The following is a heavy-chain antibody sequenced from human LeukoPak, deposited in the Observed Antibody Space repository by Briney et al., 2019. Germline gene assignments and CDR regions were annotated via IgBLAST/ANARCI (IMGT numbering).Heavy chain of an antibody. V-gene: IGHV4-61*01. CDR3: ARGDESSGWYGLNFDY. D-gene: IGHD6-19*01. CDR2: IYYSGST. CDR1: GGSVSSGSYY. J-gene: IGHJ4*02. Sequence: PETLSLTCTVSGGSVSSGSYYWSWIRQPPGKGLEWIGYIYYSGSTNYNPSLKSRVTISVDTSKNQFSLKLSSVTAADTAVYYCARGDESSGWYGLNFDYWGQGTLVTVSS.